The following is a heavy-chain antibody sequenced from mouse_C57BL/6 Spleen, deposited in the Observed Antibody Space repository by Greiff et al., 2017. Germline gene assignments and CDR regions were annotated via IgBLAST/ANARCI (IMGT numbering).Heavy chain of an antibody. Sequence: VQLQQSGAALVKPGASVKISCKASGYAFRRYWMNWVKQRPGQGLEWIGQISPGDGVTHYNGKFNGKATLTADKSSSTAYMQLRSLTSEDSAVYFCARSPDSYYYAMDYWGQGTSVTVSS. CDR1: GYAFRRYW. CDR3: ARSPDSYYYAMDY. CDR2: ISPGDGVT. V-gene: IGHV1-80*01. J-gene: IGHJ4*01.